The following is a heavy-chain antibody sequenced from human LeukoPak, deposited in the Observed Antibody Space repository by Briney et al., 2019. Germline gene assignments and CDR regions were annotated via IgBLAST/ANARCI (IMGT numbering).Heavy chain of an antibody. CDR2: INPRGGST. Sequence: ASVKVSCKASGYTFTSYFMHGVRQAPGQGLEWMGIINPRGGSTSYAQKFQGRVSMTRDTSTSTVYMELSSLRSEDTAVYYCARVITKYYDTGYDAFDIWGQGTMVTVSS. CDR3: ARVITKYYDTGYDAFDI. J-gene: IGHJ3*02. D-gene: IGHD3-22*01. V-gene: IGHV1-46*01. CDR1: GYTFTSYF.